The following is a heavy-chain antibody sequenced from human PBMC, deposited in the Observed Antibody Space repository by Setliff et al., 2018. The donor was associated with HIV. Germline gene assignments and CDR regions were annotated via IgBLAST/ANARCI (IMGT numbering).Heavy chain of an antibody. Sequence: PGGSLRLSCAASGFTFNTYAMSWVRQAPGKGLESVSAISGSGDKTYYADSVKGRFTISRDNSKNTLYLQMNSLRVEDTAVYYCAKGRYGGYDWGTLDIWGQGTMVTVSS. CDR3: AKGRYGGYDWGTLDI. D-gene: IGHD5-12*01. CDR2: ISGSGDKT. V-gene: IGHV3-23*01. J-gene: IGHJ3*02. CDR1: GFTFNTYA.